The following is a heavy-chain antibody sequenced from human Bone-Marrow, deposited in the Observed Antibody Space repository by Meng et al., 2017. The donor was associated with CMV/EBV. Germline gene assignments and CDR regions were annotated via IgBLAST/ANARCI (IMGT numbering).Heavy chain of an antibody. D-gene: IGHD3-10*01. J-gene: IGHJ4*02. Sequence: GESLKISCAASGFTFSSYWMTWVRQAPGKGLECVANIKQDGTERNYVDSVKGRFTISRDNAKNSLYLQMSSLSAEDTAVYYCARDTYGSNNPGVNFAYWGQGTRVTGSS. CDR3: ARDTYGSNNPGVNFAY. V-gene: IGHV3-7*01. CDR2: IKQDGTER. CDR1: GFTFSSYW.